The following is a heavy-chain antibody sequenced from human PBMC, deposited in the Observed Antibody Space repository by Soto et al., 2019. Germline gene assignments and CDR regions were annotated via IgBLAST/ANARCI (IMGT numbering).Heavy chain of an antibody. CDR2: IYYSGST. CDR3: ARGGAVAWGRGIAFDI. D-gene: IGHD6-19*01. J-gene: IGHJ3*02. V-gene: IGHV4-59*01. Sequence: SETLSLTCTVSGGSISSYYWSWIRQPPGKGLEWIGYIYYSGSTNYNPSLKSRVTISVDTSKNQFSLKLSSVTAADTAVYYCARGGAVAWGRGIAFDIWGQGTMVTVSS. CDR1: GGSISSYY.